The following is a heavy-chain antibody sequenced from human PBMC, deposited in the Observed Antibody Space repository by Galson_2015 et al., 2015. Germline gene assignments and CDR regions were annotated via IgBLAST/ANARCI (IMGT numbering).Heavy chain of an antibody. CDR1: GFTFGSYA. D-gene: IGHD6-19*01. J-gene: IGHJ4*02. CDR2: ISYDGSNK. Sequence: SRRLSCAASGFTFGSYAMHWVGQAPGKGLEEAAVISYDGSNKYYADSVKGRFTISRDNSKSTLYLQMNSLRAEDTAVYYCAKTPEAAAVAGPYFDYWGQGTLVTVSS. V-gene: IGHV3-30*18. CDR3: AKTPEAAAVAGPYFDY.